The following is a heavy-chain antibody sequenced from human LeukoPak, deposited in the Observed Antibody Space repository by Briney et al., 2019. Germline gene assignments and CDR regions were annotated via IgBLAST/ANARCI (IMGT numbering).Heavy chain of an antibody. D-gene: IGHD4-11*01. CDR3: ANDVSSNYSHDAFDI. V-gene: IGHV3-30*18. Sequence: GRSLRLSCASSGFTFNNFGMHWVRQAPGKGLEWVAVISYDGSNKYYADSVKGRFIISRDNSKNTLYLQMDSLRAEDTAVYYCANDVSSNYSHDAFDIWGQGTMVTVSS. CDR1: GFTFNNFG. CDR2: ISYDGSNK. J-gene: IGHJ3*02.